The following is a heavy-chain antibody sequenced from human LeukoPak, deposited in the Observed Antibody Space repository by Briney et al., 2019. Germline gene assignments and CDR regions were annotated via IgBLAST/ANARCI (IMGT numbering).Heavy chain of an antibody. CDR1: GFTFRRFR. D-gene: IGHD3-16*01. CDR3: ASSWGSAIDF. Sequence: TGESLRLSCAASGFTFRRFRMSWVRQPPGKGLEWVANINQDGSEIYYVDSVKGRFTVSTDNAKNSLYLQMTSLRAEDTAVYYCASSWGSAIDFWGQGTLVTVSS. J-gene: IGHJ4*02. V-gene: IGHV3-7*01. CDR2: INQDGSEI.